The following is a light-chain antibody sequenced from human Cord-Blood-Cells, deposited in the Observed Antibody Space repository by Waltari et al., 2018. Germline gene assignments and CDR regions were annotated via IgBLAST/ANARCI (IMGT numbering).Light chain of an antibody. Sequence: DIVMTHSPDSLAVSLGERATINCTSSLSVLYISNNKNYLAWYQQKPGQPPKLLIYWASTRESGVPDRFSGSGSGTDFTLTISSLQAEDVAVYYCQQYYSTPFTFGPGTKVDIK. V-gene: IGKV4-1*01. CDR3: QQYYSTPFT. CDR1: LSVLYISNNKNY. CDR2: WAS. J-gene: IGKJ3*01.